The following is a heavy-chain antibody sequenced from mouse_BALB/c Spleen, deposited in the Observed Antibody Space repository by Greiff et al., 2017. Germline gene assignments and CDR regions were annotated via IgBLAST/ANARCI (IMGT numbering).Heavy chain of an antibody. D-gene: IGHD1-1*01. CDR2: ISYDGSN. CDR1: GYSITSGYY. J-gene: IGHJ3*01. CDR3: AREGYYGSAY. Sequence: EVKLMESGSGLVKPSQSLSLTCSVTGYSITSGYYWNWIRQFPGNKLEWMGYISYDGSNNYNPSLKNRISITRDTSKNQFFLKLNSVTTEDTATYYCAREGYYGSAYWGQGTLVTVSA. V-gene: IGHV3-6*02.